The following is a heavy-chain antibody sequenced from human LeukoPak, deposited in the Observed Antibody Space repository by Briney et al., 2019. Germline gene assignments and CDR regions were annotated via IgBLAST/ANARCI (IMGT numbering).Heavy chain of an antibody. Sequence: SETLSLTCAVSGGSISSSNWWSWVRQPPGKGLEWIGEIYHSGSTNYNPSLKSRVTISVDKSKSQFSLKLSSVTAVDTAVYYCARSYSKYNWFDPWGQGTLVTVSS. CDR1: GGSISSSNW. J-gene: IGHJ5*02. V-gene: IGHV4-4*02. CDR2: IYHSGST. D-gene: IGHD2-15*01. CDR3: ARSYSKYNWFDP.